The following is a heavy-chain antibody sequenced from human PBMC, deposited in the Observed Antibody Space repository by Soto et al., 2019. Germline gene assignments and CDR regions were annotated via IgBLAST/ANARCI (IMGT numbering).Heavy chain of an antibody. CDR1: GGSVSSGGYS. CDR3: ARRSNTRGYIDF. CDR2: VHHTGSI. J-gene: IGHJ5*01. Sequence: PSETLSLTCTVSGGSVSSGGYSWTWIRQPPGKGLEWIGYVHHTGSIDYNPSLKSRVTLSVDTSKNQLSLKLTSVTATDTAVYYCARRSNTRGYIDFWGHGTLVTVSS. D-gene: IGHD5-12*01. V-gene: IGHV4-61*08.